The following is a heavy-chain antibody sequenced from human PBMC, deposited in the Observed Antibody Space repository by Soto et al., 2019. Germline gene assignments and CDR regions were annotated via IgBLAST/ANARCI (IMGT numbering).Heavy chain of an antibody. D-gene: IGHD6-19*01. V-gene: IGHV4-34*01. CDR3: ARGPLGIAVAATAFQY. CDR1: VVSFSGYY. CDR2: INHSGST. Sequence: SETLSLTCAVYVVSFSGYYWSCIRHPPGKGLEWIGEINHSGSTNYNPSLKSRVTISVDTSKNQFSLKLSSVTAADTAVYYCARGPLGIAVAATAFQYWGQATLVNVSS. J-gene: IGHJ4*02.